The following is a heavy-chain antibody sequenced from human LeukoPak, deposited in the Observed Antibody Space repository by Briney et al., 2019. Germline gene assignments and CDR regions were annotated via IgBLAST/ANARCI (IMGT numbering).Heavy chain of an antibody. J-gene: IGHJ6*02. CDR3: ARLDSSGWNYYYGMDV. CDR2: MNPNSGNT. V-gene: IGHV1-8*01. Sequence: ASVKVSCKASGYTFTSYDINWVRQATGQGLEWMGWMNPNSGNTGYARKFQGRVTMTRNTSISTAYMELSSLRSEDTAVYYCARLDSSGWNYYYGMDVWGQGTTVTVS. CDR1: GYTFTSYD. D-gene: IGHD6-19*01.